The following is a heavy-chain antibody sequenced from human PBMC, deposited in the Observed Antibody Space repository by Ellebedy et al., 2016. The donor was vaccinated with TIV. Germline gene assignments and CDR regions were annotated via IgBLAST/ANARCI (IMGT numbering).Heavy chain of an antibody. CDR3: TRGRGFSYGYSDY. CDR2: IRSKAYGGTA. J-gene: IGHJ4*02. V-gene: IGHV3-49*03. CDR1: GFTFGDYA. Sequence: PGGSLRLSCTVSGFTFGDYAMSRIRQAPGKGLERVGFIRSKAYGGTAEYAASVKGRFTISGDDSKSIAYLQMNSLKTEDTAVYYCTRGRGFSYGYSDYWGQGILVTVSS. D-gene: IGHD5-18*01.